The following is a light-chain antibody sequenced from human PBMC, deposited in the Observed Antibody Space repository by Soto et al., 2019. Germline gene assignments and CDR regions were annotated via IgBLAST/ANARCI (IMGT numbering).Light chain of an antibody. CDR1: QGISSY. V-gene: IGKV1-9*01. J-gene: IGKJ1*01. CDR3: QQLNSYPSVT. Sequence: DIQLTQSPSFLSASVGDRVTITCRASQGISSYLAWYQQKPGKAPKLLIYAASTLQSGVPSRFSGSGSGTEFTLTISSLQPEDFATYYCQQLNSYPSVTFGQGTKVEI. CDR2: AAS.